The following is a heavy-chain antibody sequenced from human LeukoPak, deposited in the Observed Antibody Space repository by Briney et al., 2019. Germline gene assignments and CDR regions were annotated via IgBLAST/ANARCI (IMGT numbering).Heavy chain of an antibody. CDR3: ARAGDDYYDSSGYYSRGNWFDP. Sequence: SETLSLTCTVSGGSISSYYWSWIRQPPGKGLEWIGYIYYSGSTNYSPSLKSRVTISVDTSKNQFSLKLSSVTAADTAVYYCARAGDDYYDSSGYYSRGNWFDPWGQGTLVTVSS. D-gene: IGHD3-22*01. CDR2: IYYSGST. V-gene: IGHV4-59*01. CDR1: GGSISSYY. J-gene: IGHJ5*02.